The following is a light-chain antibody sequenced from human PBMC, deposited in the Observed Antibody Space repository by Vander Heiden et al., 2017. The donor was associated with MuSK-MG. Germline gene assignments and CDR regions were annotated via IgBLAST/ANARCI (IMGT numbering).Light chain of an antibody. Sequence: DIQMTPSPSSLSASVGDRVTITCRASQSISSYLNWYQQKPGKAPKLLIYAASSLQSGVPSRFSGSGSGTDFTLTISSLQPEDFATYYCQQSYSTPPTFGQGTKLEIK. CDR1: QSISSY. J-gene: IGKJ2*01. CDR3: QQSYSTPPT. CDR2: AAS. V-gene: IGKV1-39*01.